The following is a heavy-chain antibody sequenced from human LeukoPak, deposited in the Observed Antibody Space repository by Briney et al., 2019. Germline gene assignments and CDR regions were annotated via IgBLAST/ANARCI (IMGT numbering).Heavy chain of an antibody. CDR2: IYYSGST. D-gene: IGHD4-23*01. CDR3: ARQGIGGRPGVYFDY. Sequence: SETLSLTCTVSGGSISSHYWSWIRQPPGKGLEWIGYIYYSGSTNYNPSLKSRVTISVDTSKNQFSLKLSSVTAADTAVYYCARQGIGGRPGVYFDYWGQGTLVTVSS. V-gene: IGHV4-59*11. CDR1: GGSISSHY. J-gene: IGHJ4*02.